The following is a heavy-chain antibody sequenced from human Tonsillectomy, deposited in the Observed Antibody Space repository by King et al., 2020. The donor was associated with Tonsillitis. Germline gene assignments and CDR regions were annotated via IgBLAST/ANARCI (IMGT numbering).Heavy chain of an antibody. CDR2: INSDGSST. CDR1: GFTFSSYW. CDR3: ARGNYYYGSGSYYNHSYMDV. V-gene: IGHV3-74*01. J-gene: IGHJ6*03. D-gene: IGHD3-10*01. Sequence: VQLVESGGGLVQPGGSLRLSCAASGFTFSSYWMHWVRQAPGKGLVWVSRINSDGSSTSYADSVKGRFTISRDNAKNTLYLQMNSLRAEDTAVYYCARGNYYYGSGSYYNHSYMDVWGKGTTVTVSS.